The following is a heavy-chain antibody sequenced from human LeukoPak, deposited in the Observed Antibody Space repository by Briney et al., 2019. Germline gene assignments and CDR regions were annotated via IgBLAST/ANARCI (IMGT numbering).Heavy chain of an antibody. CDR2: IYYSGST. V-gene: IGHV4-39*01. Sequence: SETLSLTCTVSGGSISSSSYYWGWIRQPPGKGLEWIGSIYYSGSTYYNPSLKSRVTISVDTSKNQFSLILSSVTAADTAVYFCASDGGTYSWFYHWGQGALVTVSS. CDR3: ASDGGTYSWFYH. CDR1: GGSISSSSYY. D-gene: IGHD4-11*01. J-gene: IGHJ5*02.